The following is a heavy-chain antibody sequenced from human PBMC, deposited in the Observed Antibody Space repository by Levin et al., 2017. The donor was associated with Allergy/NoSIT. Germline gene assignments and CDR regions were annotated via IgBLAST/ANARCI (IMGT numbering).Heavy chain of an antibody. D-gene: IGHD2-15*01. Sequence: SQTLSLPCTVSGGSIRSSYWSWIRQPPGKGLEWIGYIYYSGSTNYNPSLKSRVTISVDTSKNQFSLKLSSVTAADTAVYYCAREGLGRGMGFFDIWGQGTMVTVSS. V-gene: IGHV4-59*01. CDR1: GGSIRSSY. J-gene: IGHJ3*02. CDR2: IYYSGST. CDR3: AREGLGRGMGFFDI.